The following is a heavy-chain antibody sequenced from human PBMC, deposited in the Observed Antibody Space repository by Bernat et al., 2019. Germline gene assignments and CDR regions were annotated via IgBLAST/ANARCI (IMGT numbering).Heavy chain of an antibody. CDR1: GFTFSDYY. V-gene: IGHV3-11*06. D-gene: IGHD2-21*01. CDR2: ISSSSSI. Sequence: QVQLVESGGGLVKPGGSLRLSCAASGFTFSDYYMSWIRQAPGKGLDWVSYISSSSSIQYADSVKGRFTISRDNAKNSLYLQMNSLRDEDTAVYYCARHHTSCGGDCYVFDIWGQGTMVTVSS. CDR3: ARHHTSCGGDCYVFDI. J-gene: IGHJ3*02.